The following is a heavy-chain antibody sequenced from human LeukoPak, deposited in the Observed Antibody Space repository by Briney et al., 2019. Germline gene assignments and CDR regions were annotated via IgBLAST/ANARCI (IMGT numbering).Heavy chain of an antibody. Sequence: ASVKVSCNASGYTFTSYGISWVRQAPGQGLEWMGWISDYNGNTNYAQKLQGRVTMTTDRSTSTAHMELRSLRSDDTAVYYCARDERRFMIMFGGALDFWGQGTLVTVSS. D-gene: IGHD3-16*01. CDR1: GYTFTSYG. CDR3: ARDERRFMIMFGGALDF. CDR2: ISDYNGNT. V-gene: IGHV1-18*01. J-gene: IGHJ4*02.